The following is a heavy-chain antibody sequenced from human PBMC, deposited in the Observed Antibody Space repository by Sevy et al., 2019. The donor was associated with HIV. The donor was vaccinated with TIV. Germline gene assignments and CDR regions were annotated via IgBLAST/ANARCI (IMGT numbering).Heavy chain of an antibody. CDR1: GGSISGYY. V-gene: IGHV4-59*01. Sequence: SQTLSLTCTVSGGSISGYYWSWIRQPPGKGLEWIGYIYYSGSTNYNPSLKSRVTISVDTSKNQFSLKLSSVTAADTAVYYCARVSSGWSLFDYWGQGTLVTVSS. J-gene: IGHJ4*02. D-gene: IGHD6-19*01. CDR3: ARVSSGWSLFDY. CDR2: IYYSGST.